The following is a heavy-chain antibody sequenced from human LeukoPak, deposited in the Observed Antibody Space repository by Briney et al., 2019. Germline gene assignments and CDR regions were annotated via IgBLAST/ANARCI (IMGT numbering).Heavy chain of an antibody. Sequence: PSETLSLTCAVYGGSFSGYYWSWIRQPPGKGLEWIGEINHSGSTNYNPSHKSRVTISVDTSKNQFSLKLSSVTAADTAVYYCARTPKGDCSSTSCYSLDAFDIWGQGTMVTVSS. CDR1: GGSFSGYY. V-gene: IGHV4-34*01. D-gene: IGHD2-2*01. J-gene: IGHJ3*02. CDR3: ARTPKGDCSSTSCYSLDAFDI. CDR2: INHSGST.